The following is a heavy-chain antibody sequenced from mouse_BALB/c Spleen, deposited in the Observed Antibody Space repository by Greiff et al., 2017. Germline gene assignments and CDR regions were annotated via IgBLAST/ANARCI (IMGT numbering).Heavy chain of an antibody. D-gene: IGHD2-1*01. CDR2: IDPANGNT. J-gene: IGHJ3*01. CDR1: GFNIKDTY. CDR3: ARGGNYGGWFAY. Sequence: EVQLHQSGAELVKPGASVKLSCTASGFNIKDTYMHWVKQRPEQGLEWIGRIDPANGNTKYDPKFQGKATITADTSSNTAYLQLSSLTSEDTAVYYCARGGNYGGWFAYWGQGTLVTVSA. V-gene: IGHV14-3*02.